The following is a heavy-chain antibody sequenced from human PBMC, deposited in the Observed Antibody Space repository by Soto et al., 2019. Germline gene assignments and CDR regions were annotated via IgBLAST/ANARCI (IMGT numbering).Heavy chain of an antibody. CDR3: ARGRYGAY. Sequence: QVHLVQSGAEVKKPGASVKVSCQGSGYAFTTYGITWVRQAPGQGLEWMGWNSAHNGNTNYAQKLQGRVTVTRDTPTSTAYMELRSLRYDDTAVYYCARGRYGAYWGQGARVPVSS. CDR2: NSAHNGNT. J-gene: IGHJ4*02. D-gene: IGHD3-10*01. V-gene: IGHV1-18*01. CDR1: GYAFTTYG.